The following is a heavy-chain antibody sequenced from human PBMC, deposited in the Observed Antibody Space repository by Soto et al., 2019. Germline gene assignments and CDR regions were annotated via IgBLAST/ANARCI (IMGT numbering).Heavy chain of an antibody. J-gene: IGHJ6*02. CDR1: GGSISSGDYY. Sequence: PSETLSLTCTVSGGSISSGDYYWSWIRQPPGKGLEWIGHIYYSGSTYYNPSLKSRVTISVDTSKNQFSLKLSSVTAADTAVYYCARGNYNWNEGPEYYGMDVWGQGTTVTVSS. D-gene: IGHD1-20*01. V-gene: IGHV4-30-4*01. CDR3: ARGNYNWNEGPEYYGMDV. CDR2: IYYSGST.